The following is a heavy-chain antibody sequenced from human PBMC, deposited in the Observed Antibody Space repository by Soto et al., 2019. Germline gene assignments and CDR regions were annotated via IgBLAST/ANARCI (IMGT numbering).Heavy chain of an antibody. CDR3: ARSTSLGGMDV. V-gene: IGHV3-21*01. D-gene: IGHD1-1*01. J-gene: IGHJ6*02. CDR2: IRSSNGNT. CDR1: GFRFTSYS. Sequence: EVQLAESGGGLVKPGGSLRLSCATSGFRFTSYSMNWVRQAPGEGLEWVSAIRSSNGNTYYTDSVKGRFTISRDIAKNSLYLQMIGLRAEDTAVYYCARSTSLGGMDVWGQGTTVTVSS.